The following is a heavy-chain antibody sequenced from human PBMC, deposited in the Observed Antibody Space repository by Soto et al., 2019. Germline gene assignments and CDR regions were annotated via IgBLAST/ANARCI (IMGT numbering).Heavy chain of an antibody. J-gene: IGHJ2*01. CDR3: ARGARLAAPYWYFDL. Sequence: QEQLVESGGGVVQPGRSLRLSCAASGFTFTSYGMHWVRQAPGKGLEWVAVVSFDGNIKYYADSVKGRFTIARDNSKNTVYLQMNSLSAEDTAVYYCARGARLAAPYWYFDLWGRGTLVTVSS. CDR2: VSFDGNIK. V-gene: IGHV3-30*03. D-gene: IGHD2-15*01. CDR1: GFTFTSYG.